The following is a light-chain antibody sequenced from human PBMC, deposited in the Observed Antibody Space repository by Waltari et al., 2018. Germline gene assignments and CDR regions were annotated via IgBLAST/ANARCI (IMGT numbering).Light chain of an antibody. Sequence: EVVLTQSPATLSLSPGETATLSCRASQNVVGNLAWYQQKPGQAPRLLIYDTSTRATSIPARFSGSGSETEFTLTISSLKSEDFAVYYCQQYNNWPPYTFGQGTRLEIK. CDR1: QNVVGN. V-gene: IGKV3-15*01. CDR3: QQYNNWPPYT. J-gene: IGKJ2*01. CDR2: DTS.